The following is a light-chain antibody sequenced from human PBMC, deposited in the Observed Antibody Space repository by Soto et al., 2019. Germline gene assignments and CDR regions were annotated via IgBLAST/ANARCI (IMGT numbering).Light chain of an antibody. Sequence: EIVLTQSPATLSVSPGERATLSCSASQSVSSNLAWYQQKPGQPPRLLIYGASTRATGIPARFIGSGSGTEFTLTISSLQSEDFAVYYCQHYNNWPPWTFGQGTKVDIK. V-gene: IGKV3-15*01. J-gene: IGKJ1*01. CDR1: QSVSSN. CDR2: GAS. CDR3: QHYNNWPPWT.